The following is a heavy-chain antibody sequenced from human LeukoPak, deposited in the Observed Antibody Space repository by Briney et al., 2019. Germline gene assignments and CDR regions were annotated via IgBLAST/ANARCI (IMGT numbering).Heavy chain of an antibody. V-gene: IGHV1-69*05. Sequence: SVKVSCKASGGTFSSYAMNWVRQAPGQGLEWMGRIIPIFGTANYAQKFQGRVTITTDESTSTDYMELSSLRSEDTAVYYYARGGGWSDYYYYMDVWGKGTTVTVSS. J-gene: IGHJ6*03. CDR1: GGTFSSYA. CDR2: IIPIFGTA. D-gene: IGHD6-19*01. CDR3: ARGGGWSDYYYYMDV.